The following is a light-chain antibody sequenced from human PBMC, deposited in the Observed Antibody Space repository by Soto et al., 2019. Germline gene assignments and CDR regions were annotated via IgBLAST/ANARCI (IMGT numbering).Light chain of an antibody. Sequence: DIVMTQSPATLSVAPGERVTFSCRASQGVSRKLAWYQHKPGQAPRLLIPGASTGATGIPARFSGSGSGTEFTLTISSLQSEDCAIYYCQQYHTWPITFGGGTQVDIK. V-gene: IGKV3-15*01. CDR1: QGVSRK. CDR2: GAS. J-gene: IGKJ4*01. CDR3: QQYHTWPIT.